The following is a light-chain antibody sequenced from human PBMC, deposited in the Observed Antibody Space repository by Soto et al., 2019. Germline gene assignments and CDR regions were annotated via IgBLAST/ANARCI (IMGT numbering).Light chain of an antibody. J-gene: IGKJ4*01. CDR1: QSVISGN. CDR2: GGS. CDR3: QHYGNSPT. Sequence: IVLTQSPGTLSLSPGEGATLSCRASQSVISGNLAWYQQRPGQAPRLVIFGGSYRATGIPDRFSGSGSGTDYSLTTSRVEPEDFAVYYCQHYGNSPTFGGGTKVDIK. V-gene: IGKV3-20*01.